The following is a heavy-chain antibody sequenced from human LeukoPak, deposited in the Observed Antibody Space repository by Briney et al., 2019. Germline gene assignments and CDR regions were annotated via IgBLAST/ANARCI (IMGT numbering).Heavy chain of an antibody. CDR2: LYSGGST. CDR1: GFSVSSNY. Sequence: GGSLRLSCAASGFSVSSNYMNWVRQAPGKGLEWVSVLYSGGSTYYADSVKGRFTISRDNSKNTLYLQMNSLRAEDTAVYYCARAPGHIVGATTHPPDYWGQGTLVTVSS. CDR3: ARAPGHIVGATTHPPDY. D-gene: IGHD1-26*01. J-gene: IGHJ4*02. V-gene: IGHV3-53*01.